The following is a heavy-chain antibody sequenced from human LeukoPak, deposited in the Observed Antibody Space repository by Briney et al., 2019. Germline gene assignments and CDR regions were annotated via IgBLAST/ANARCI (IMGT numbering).Heavy chain of an antibody. J-gene: IGHJ5*02. V-gene: IGHV1-69*06. CDR1: GGTFSSYA. D-gene: IGHD3-10*01. Sequence: SVKVSCKASGGTFSSYAISWVRQAPGQGLEWMGGIIPIFGTANYAQKFQGRVTITADKSTSTAYMELSSLRSEDTAVYYCAREGPDYYGSGSLSNWFDPWGQGTLVTVSS. CDR2: IIPIFGTA. CDR3: AREGPDYYGSGSLSNWFDP.